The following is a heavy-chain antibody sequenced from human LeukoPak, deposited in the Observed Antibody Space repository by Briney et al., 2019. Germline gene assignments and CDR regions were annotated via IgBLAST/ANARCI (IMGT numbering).Heavy chain of an antibody. J-gene: IGHJ4*02. CDR1: GFTFSSYS. Sequence: GGSLRLSCAASGFTFSSYSMNWVRQAPGKGLEWVSYISSSSSTIYYADSVKGRFTISRDNAKNSLYLQMNSLRAEDTAVYYCARVRDILTGYPPDYWGQGTLVTVSS. CDR3: ARVRDILTGYPPDY. CDR2: ISSSSSTI. V-gene: IGHV3-48*04. D-gene: IGHD3-9*01.